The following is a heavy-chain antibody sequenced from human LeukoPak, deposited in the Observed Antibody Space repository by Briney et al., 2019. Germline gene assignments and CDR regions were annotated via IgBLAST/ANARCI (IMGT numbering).Heavy chain of an antibody. D-gene: IGHD1-26*01. CDR3: AREVGRSYYFDY. CDR2: INSDGSST. CDR1: GVTLSSYW. J-gene: IGHJ4*02. V-gene: IGHV3-74*01. Sequence: GGSLRLSCAASGVTLSSYWIHWVRQAPGKGLVWVSRINSDGSSTSYADSVKGRFTISRDNAKNTLYLQMNSLRAEDTAVYYCAREVGRSYYFDYWGQGTLVTVSS.